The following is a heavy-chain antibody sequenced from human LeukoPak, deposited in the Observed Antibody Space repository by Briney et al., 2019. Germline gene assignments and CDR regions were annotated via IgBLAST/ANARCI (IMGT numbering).Heavy chain of an antibody. Sequence: SGTLSLTCGVSGGSISSTNWWSWVRQPPGQGLEWIVEISLSGVTNYNPSLKSRVTMSLDRSKNHLSLTLTSVTAADTAVYYCSRESGAFSPFGYWGQGTLVTVSS. V-gene: IGHV4-4*02. CDR2: ISLSGVT. D-gene: IGHD1-26*01. J-gene: IGHJ4*02. CDR1: GGSISSTNW. CDR3: SRESGAFSPFGY.